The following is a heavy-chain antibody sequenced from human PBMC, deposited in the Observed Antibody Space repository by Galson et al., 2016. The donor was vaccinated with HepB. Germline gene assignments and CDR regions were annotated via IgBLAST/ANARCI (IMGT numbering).Heavy chain of an antibody. CDR2: FYPGDSEI. Sequence: QSGAEVKKPGESLQISCKGEGYVFSSYWIAWVRQTPDKGLEWMGLFYPGDSEIRYSPSFQGQVTFSADKSTNTAYMQWSSLKASDTAIYHCARLVCSRSPYDSWGQGTLVTVSS. CDR1: GYVFSSYW. V-gene: IGHV5-51*01. J-gene: IGHJ4*02. D-gene: IGHD3-10*02. CDR3: ARLVCSRSPYDS.